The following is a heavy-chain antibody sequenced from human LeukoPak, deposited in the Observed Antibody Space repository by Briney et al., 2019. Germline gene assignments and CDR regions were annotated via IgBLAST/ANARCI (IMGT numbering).Heavy chain of an antibody. Sequence: SQTLSLTCSVSGASITSESYYWTWIRQPAGKGLEWIGRIYASGVTSYNPSLKTRLTVTLDTSKNQISLKLSSVTAADTAVYYCARDSAKSYYDSSRHFDYWGQGTLVTVSS. CDR3: ARDSAKSYYDSSRHFDY. J-gene: IGHJ4*02. V-gene: IGHV4-61*02. D-gene: IGHD3-22*01. CDR2: IYASGVT. CDR1: GASITSESYY.